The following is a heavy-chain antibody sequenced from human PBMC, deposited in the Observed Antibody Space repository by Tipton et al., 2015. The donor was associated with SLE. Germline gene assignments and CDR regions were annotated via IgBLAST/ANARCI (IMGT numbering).Heavy chain of an antibody. CDR3: AKDWGMS. J-gene: IGHJ4*02. CDR1: GFTVSSNY. V-gene: IGHV3-53*01. D-gene: IGHD3-16*01. Sequence: SLRLSCAASGFTVSSNYMNWVRQAPGKGLEWVSVIYSGGSTFYADSVKGRFTISRDNFKKTVSLQMNTLRVEDTAVYYCAKDWGMSWGQGTLVTVSS. CDR2: IYSGGST.